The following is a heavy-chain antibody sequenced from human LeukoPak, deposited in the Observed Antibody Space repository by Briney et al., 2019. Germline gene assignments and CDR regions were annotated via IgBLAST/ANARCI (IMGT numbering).Heavy chain of an antibody. J-gene: IGHJ4*02. CDR3: EFGGVTNFDY. CDR2: IKQDGSEK. V-gene: IGHV3-7*01. CDR1: EFAFSNYW. D-gene: IGHD3-16*01. Sequence: PGGSLRLSRAASEFAFSNYWMSWVRQAPGKGLEWVANIKQDGSEKYYVDSVKGRFTISRDNAKNSLYLQMNSLRAEDTAVYYCEFGGVTNFDYWGQGTLVTVSS.